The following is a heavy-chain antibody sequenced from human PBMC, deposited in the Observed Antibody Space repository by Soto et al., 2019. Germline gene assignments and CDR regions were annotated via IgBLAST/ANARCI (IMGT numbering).Heavy chain of an antibody. D-gene: IGHD2-2*01. CDR3: AMQTYCSSTSCYHYYYGMDV. V-gene: IGHV3-21*01. J-gene: IGHJ6*02. Sequence: PGGSLRLSCAASGFTFSSYSMNWVRQAPGKGLEWVSSISSSSSYIYYADSVKGRFTISRDNAKNSLYLQMNSLRAEDTAVYYCAMQTYCSSTSCYHYYYGMDVWGQGTTVTVSS. CDR2: ISSSSSYI. CDR1: GFTFSSYS.